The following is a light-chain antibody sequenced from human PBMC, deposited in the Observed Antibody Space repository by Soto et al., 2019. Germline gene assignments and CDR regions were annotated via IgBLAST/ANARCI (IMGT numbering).Light chain of an antibody. CDR2: DVS. CDR3: SSYTHTSTPYV. CDR1: SSDVGTYDF. J-gene: IGLJ1*01. V-gene: IGLV2-14*03. Sequence: QSALTQPASVSGSPGQSIAISCTGSSSDVGTYDFVSWYQQHPGKAPELMIYDVSNRPSGISNRFSGSKSGYTASLTISGLHAEAEADYYRSSYTHTSTPYVFGTGTNLTVL.